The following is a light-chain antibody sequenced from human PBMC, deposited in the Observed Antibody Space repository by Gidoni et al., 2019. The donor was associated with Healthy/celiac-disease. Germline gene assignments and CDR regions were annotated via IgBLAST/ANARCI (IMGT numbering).Light chain of an antibody. CDR1: QGISNY. V-gene: IGKV1-27*01. Sequence: DIQMTQSPSSLSASVGDRVTITCRASQGISNYLAWYQQKPGKVPKLLIHAASTLQSGVPSRFSGSGSWTDFPLTISSLQPEDVATYYCQKYNSAPRTFGQGTKVEIK. CDR2: AAS. J-gene: IGKJ1*01. CDR3: QKYNSAPRT.